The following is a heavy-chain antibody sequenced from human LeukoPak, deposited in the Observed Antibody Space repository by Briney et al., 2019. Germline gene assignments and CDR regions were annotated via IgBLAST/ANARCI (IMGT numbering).Heavy chain of an antibody. D-gene: IGHD5-24*01. Sequence: SETLSLTCAVSGGSISSSNWWSWVRQPPGKGLEWIGEIYHSGSTNYNPSLKSRVTISVDTSKNQFSLKLKYVTAADTAVYYCAREEMATIGYFDYWGQGTLVTVSS. CDR2: IYHSGST. CDR1: GGSISSSNW. J-gene: IGHJ4*02. V-gene: IGHV4-4*02. CDR3: AREEMATIGYFDY.